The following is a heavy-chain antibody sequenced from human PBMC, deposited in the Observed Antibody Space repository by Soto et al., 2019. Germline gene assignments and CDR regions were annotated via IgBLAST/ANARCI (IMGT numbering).Heavy chain of an antibody. V-gene: IGHV3-13*05. J-gene: IGHJ6*02. CDR3: ARTDRDFYGLDV. Sequence: ESGGGLVQPGGSLRLSCEASGFTFRNYDMHWVRQGTGKGLEWVSGISAAGDPDYADSVEGRFTISRENAQNSFFLQMNSLGVGDTAVYYCARTDRDFYGLDVWGQGTTVIVSS. CDR2: ISAAGDP. CDR1: GFTFRNYD.